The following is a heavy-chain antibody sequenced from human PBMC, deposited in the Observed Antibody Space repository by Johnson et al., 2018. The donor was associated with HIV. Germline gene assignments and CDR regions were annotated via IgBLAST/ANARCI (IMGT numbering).Heavy chain of an antibody. CDR3: ARDSVILVDGAFDI. CDR2: ISGSGGST. V-gene: IGHV3-23*04. D-gene: IGHD2-15*01. J-gene: IGHJ3*02. Sequence: VQLVESGGGLVQRGGSLRFSCAASGFTFNTYGMHWVRQTPGKGLEWVSAISGSGGSTYYADSVKGRFTISRDNSKNTLYLQMNSLRAEDTAVYYCARDSVILVDGAFDIWGQGTMVTVSS. CDR1: GFTFNTYG.